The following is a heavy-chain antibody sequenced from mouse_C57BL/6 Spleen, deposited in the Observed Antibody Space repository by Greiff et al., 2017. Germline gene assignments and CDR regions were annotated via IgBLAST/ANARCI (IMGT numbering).Heavy chain of an antibody. CDR2: INPYNGGT. D-gene: IGHD1-1*01. Sequence: EVQLQQSGPVLVKPGASVKMSCKASGYTFTDYYMNWVKQSHGKSLEWIGVINPYNGGTSYNQKFKGKATLTVDKSSSTAYMELNSLTSEDSAVYYCARHGTSWEYFDYWGQGTTLTVSS. CDR1: GYTFTDYY. V-gene: IGHV1-19*01. J-gene: IGHJ2*01. CDR3: ARHGTSWEYFDY.